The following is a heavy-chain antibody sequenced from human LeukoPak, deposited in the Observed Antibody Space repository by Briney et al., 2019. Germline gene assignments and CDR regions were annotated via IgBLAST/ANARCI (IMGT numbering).Heavy chain of an antibody. CDR2: IYYSGST. V-gene: IGHV4-59*01. Sequence: PSETLSLTCNVSGASLSSYFWSWIRQPPGKGLEWIGSIYYSGSTYYNPSLKSRVTISVDTSKNQFSLKLSSVTAADTAVYYCAREVSSGWYSSVYFDAFDIWGQGTMVTVSS. CDR3: AREVSSGWYSSVYFDAFDI. J-gene: IGHJ3*02. CDR1: GASLSSYF. D-gene: IGHD6-19*01.